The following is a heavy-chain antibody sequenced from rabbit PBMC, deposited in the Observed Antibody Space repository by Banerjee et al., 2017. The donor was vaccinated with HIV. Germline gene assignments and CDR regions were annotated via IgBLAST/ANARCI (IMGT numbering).Heavy chain of an antibody. Sequence: QSLEESGGDLVKPGASLTLTCTASGFSFNSDYYMCWVRQAPGKGLEWIACIDAGSSGVTYYATWAKGRCTISKTSSTTVTLQMTSLTAADTATYFCARDLAGVTGWNFNLWGPGTLVTVS. CDR3: ARDLAGVTGWNFNL. V-gene: IGHV1S40*01. J-gene: IGHJ4*01. CDR2: IDAGSSGVT. D-gene: IGHD4-1*01. CDR1: GFSFNSDYY.